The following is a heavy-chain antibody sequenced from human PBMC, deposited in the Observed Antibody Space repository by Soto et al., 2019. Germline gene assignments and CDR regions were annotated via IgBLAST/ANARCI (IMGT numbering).Heavy chain of an antibody. J-gene: IGHJ3*02. CDR3: ARAGDSSSWDAFDI. D-gene: IGHD6-13*01. CDR2: IKQDGSEK. Sequence: EVQLVESGGGLVQPGGSLRLSCAASGFTFSSYWMSWVRHAPGKGLEWVANIKQDGSEKYYVDSVKGRFTISRDNAKKSLSLQMNSLRAEDTALDYGARAGDSSSWDAFDIWGQGTMVTVSS. CDR1: GFTFSSYW. V-gene: IGHV3-7*01.